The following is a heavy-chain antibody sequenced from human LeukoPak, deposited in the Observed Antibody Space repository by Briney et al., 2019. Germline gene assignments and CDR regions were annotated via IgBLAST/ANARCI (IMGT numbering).Heavy chain of an antibody. D-gene: IGHD1-26*01. CDR1: GYTFTYYV. V-gene: IGHV1-18*01. CDR3: ARGEKPYDY. CDR2: INAYNGNT. Sequence: ASVKVSCKTSGYTFTYYVISWVRQAPGQGLEWMRWINAYNGNTNDAQKFQGRVTMTTDTSTSTAYMELRSLRSDDTAVYYCARGEKPYDYWGQGTLVSVSS. J-gene: IGHJ4*02.